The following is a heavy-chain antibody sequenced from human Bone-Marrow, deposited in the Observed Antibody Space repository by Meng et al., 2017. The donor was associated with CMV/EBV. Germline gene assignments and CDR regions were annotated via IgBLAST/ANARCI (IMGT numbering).Heavy chain of an antibody. D-gene: IGHD4-11*01. Sequence: CAAAGFTFSAYQMSWIRQAPGEGLEWVSYVTTTGSGMYYADSVKGRFTISRDNARNSLYLQMSSLRGEDTAVYYCARALYSDYPNDYWGQGTLVTVSS. CDR3: ARALYSDYPNDY. J-gene: IGHJ4*02. CDR2: VTTTGSGM. V-gene: IGHV3-11*01. CDR1: GFTFSAYQ.